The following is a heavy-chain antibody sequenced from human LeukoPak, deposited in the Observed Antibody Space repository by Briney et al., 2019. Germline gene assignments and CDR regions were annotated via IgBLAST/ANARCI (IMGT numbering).Heavy chain of an antibody. Sequence: SETLSLTRTVSGGSISSFYWSWIRQPPGKGLECIGYIYYSGSTNYNPSLKSRVTISVDTSKNQFSLKLSSVTAADTAVYYCARHGTSGTNLNWFDPWGQGTLVTVSS. CDR3: ARHGTSGTNLNWFDP. V-gene: IGHV4-59*01. CDR2: IYYSGST. CDR1: GGSISSFY. J-gene: IGHJ5*02. D-gene: IGHD1-1*01.